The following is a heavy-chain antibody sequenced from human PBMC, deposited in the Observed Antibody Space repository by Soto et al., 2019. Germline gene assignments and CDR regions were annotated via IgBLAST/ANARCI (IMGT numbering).Heavy chain of an antibody. Sequence: GGSLRLSCAASGFTFSSYAMSWVRQAPGKGLEWVSAISGSGGSTYYADSVKGRFTISRDNSKNTLYLQMNSLRAEDTAVYYCAKAFRYGSSGLGDPEFDYWGQGTLVTVSS. J-gene: IGHJ4*02. D-gene: IGHD6-19*01. V-gene: IGHV3-23*01. CDR1: GFTFSSYA. CDR2: ISGSGGST. CDR3: AKAFRYGSSGLGDPEFDY.